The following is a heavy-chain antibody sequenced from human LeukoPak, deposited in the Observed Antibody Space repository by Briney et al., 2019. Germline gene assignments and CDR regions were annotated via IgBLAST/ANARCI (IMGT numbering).Heavy chain of an antibody. V-gene: IGHV4-39*07. J-gene: IGHJ4*02. Sequence: PSETLSLTCTVSGGSISSSSYYWSWIRQPPGKGLEWIGEINHSGSTNYNPSLKSRVTISVDTSKNQFSLKLSSVTAADTAVYYCARGRARGDYWGQGTLVTVSS. CDR3: ARGRARGDY. CDR1: GGSISSSSYY. D-gene: IGHD3-16*01. CDR2: INHSGST.